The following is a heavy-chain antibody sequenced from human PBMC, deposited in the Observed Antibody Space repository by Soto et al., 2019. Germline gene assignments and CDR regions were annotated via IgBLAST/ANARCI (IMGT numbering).Heavy chain of an antibody. J-gene: IGHJ4*02. V-gene: IGHV3-48*02. Sequence: EVQLVESGGGLVQPGGSVRLSCSASGFAFTSYSMNWVRQAPGKGLEWVSYISGSSATATTIYYADSVKGRFTIYRDSAKNSLYLQMNSLRDDDTAVYYCARGDTTMAYWGQGTLVTVSS. CDR3: ARGDTTMAY. CDR2: ISGSSATATTI. CDR1: GFAFTSYS. D-gene: IGHD5-18*01.